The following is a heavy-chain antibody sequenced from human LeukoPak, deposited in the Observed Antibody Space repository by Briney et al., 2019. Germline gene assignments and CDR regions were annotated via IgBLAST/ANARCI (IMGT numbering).Heavy chain of an antibody. CDR3: AKGVISIAVAVIGYSDN. CDR1: VFTFSSYG. D-gene: IGHD6-13*01. J-gene: IGHJ4*02. Sequence: PGGSLCLSCTASVFTFSSYGRHCVRQAPGKGLEWVAFISYDGSNKYYGDSVKGRFTISRDNSKNTLYLQMNSLRAEDTAVYYCAKGVISIAVAVIGYSDNWGQVTLVTVSS. V-gene: IGHV3-30*18. CDR2: ISYDGSNK.